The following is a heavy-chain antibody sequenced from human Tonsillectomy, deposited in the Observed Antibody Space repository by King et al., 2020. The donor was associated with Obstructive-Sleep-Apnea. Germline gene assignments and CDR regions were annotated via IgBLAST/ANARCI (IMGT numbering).Heavy chain of an antibody. V-gene: IGHV3-48*04. D-gene: IGHD3-22*01. J-gene: IGHJ4*02. CDR1: GFKCSTDS. CDR3: AREPTLDSRGYYFDY. Sequence: VQLVESGGGLIQPGGSLRLSCAVSGFKCSTDSMNWVRQAPGKGPEWVSYISSTGGSVYYADFVEGRFTISRDNVKNSLSLQLNGLRAEDTAVYYCAREPTLDSRGYYFDYWGQGTLVTVSS. CDR2: ISSTGGSV.